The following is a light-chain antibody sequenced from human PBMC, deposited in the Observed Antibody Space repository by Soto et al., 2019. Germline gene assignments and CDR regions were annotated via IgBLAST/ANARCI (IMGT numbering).Light chain of an antibody. CDR1: SSDVGSYNL. Sequence: QSVLTQPASVSGSPGQSITISCTGTSSDVGSYNLVSWYQQHPGKAPKLMIYEGSKRPSGVSNRFSGSKSGNTASLTISGLQAEDEADYYCSSFSDSTTLLFGGGTKLTVL. V-gene: IGLV2-23*01. CDR3: SSFSDSTTLL. CDR2: EGS. J-gene: IGLJ2*01.